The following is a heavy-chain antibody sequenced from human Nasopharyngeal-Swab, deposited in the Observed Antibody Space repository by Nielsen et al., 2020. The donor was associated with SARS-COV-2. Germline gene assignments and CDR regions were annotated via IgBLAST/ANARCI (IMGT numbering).Heavy chain of an antibody. V-gene: IGHV3-66*01. CDR3: ARGNYDFWSGSRPNYYYYMDV. J-gene: IGHJ6*03. CDR2: IYSGGST. D-gene: IGHD3-3*01. Sequence: VRQAPGKGLEWVSVIYSGGSTYYADSVKGRFTISRDNSKNTLYLQMNSLRAEDTAVYYCARGNYDFWSGSRPNYYYYMDVWGTGTTVTVSS.